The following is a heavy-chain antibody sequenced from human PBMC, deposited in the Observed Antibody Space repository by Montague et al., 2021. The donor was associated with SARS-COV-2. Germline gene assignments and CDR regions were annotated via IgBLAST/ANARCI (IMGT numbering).Heavy chain of an antibody. D-gene: IGHD1-26*01. CDR1: GFTFSTYY. J-gene: IGHJ4*02. CDR2: MSYDGSSR. Sequence: SLRLSCAASGFTFSTYYMQWVRQAPGKGLEWVAIMSYDGSSRYHVDSVKGRFTISRDNSRNTLYLQMDSLRSEDTAVYYCAGDNMGSIDYWGQGTLVTVSS. V-gene: IGHV3-30*04. CDR3: AGDNMGSIDY.